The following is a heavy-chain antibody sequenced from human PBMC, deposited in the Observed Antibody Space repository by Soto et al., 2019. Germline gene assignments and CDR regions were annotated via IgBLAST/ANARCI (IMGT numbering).Heavy chain of an antibody. CDR3: APLDYSVGYCSSTSCPFRFDP. D-gene: IGHD2-2*01. CDR1: GGTFSSYA. Sequence: GASVKVSCKASGGTFSSYAISWVRQAPGQGLEWMGGIIPIFGTANYAQKFQGRVTITADESTSTAYMELSSLRSEDTAVYYCAPLDYSVGYCSSTSCPFRFDPWGQGTLVTVSS. J-gene: IGHJ5*02. V-gene: IGHV1-69*13. CDR2: IIPIFGTA.